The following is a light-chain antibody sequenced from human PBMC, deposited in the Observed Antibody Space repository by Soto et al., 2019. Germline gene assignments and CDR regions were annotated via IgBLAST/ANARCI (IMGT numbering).Light chain of an antibody. CDR2: GNN. CDR3: QSYDSSLGVV. CDR1: TSNIGARYD. V-gene: IGLV1-40*01. J-gene: IGLJ2*01. Sequence: QAVVTQPPSVSGPPGQWVTISCTGSTSNIGARYDVHWYQQLPGTAPKLLIYGNNNRPSGVPDRFSGSKSGSSASLAITGLQADDEADYYCQSYDSSLGVVFGGGTKLTVL.